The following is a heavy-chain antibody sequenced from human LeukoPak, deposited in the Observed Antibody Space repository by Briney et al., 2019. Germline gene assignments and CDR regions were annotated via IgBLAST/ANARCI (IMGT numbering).Heavy chain of an antibody. V-gene: IGHV3-64*01. Sequence: GGSLRLSCAASGFIFSNYDMHWVRQAPGKGLEYVSHISTNGGSTYYAISVKGRFAISRDNSKNTLYLQMGSLRAEDMAVYYCARGRGYIYGYDYWGQGTLVTVSS. CDR2: ISTNGGST. CDR3: ARGRGYIYGYDY. J-gene: IGHJ4*02. D-gene: IGHD5-18*01. CDR1: GFIFSNYD.